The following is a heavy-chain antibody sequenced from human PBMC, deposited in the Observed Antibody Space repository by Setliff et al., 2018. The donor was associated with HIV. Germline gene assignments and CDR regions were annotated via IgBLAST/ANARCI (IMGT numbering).Heavy chain of an antibody. CDR2: IYYSGSA. CDR3: ARGGAFCGRDSCYYLDY. CDR1: GGSINNDIFF. V-gene: IGHV4-31*01. Sequence: SETLSLTCTVPGGSINNDIFFWTWIRQHPGKGLEWIGYIYYSGSATYNPSLKSQASISVDTSRNEFSLKLSSVTAADTAVYFCARGGAFCGRDSCYYLDYWGQGNPVTVSS. J-gene: IGHJ4*02. D-gene: IGHD2-21*02.